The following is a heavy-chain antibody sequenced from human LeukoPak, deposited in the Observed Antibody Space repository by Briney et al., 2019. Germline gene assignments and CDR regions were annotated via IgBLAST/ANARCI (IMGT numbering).Heavy chain of an antibody. J-gene: IGHJ3*02. D-gene: IGHD1-1*01. Sequence: GGSLGLSRAASIFTASNNYMSWVREAPGKGLEWVSVIYSGGSTYYADSVKGRFTISRDKDKNTVYLQMNSLRAEDTAVYHCVRLQPNTGEWAFDIGGQGTRVSVSS. V-gene: IGHV3-53*01. CDR2: IYSGGST. CDR1: IFTASNNY. CDR3: VRLQPNTGEWAFDI.